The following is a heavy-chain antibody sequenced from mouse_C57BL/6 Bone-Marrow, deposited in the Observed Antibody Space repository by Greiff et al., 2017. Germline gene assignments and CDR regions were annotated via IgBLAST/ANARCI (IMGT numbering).Heavy chain of an antibody. Sequence: VKVVESGAELVRPGASVTLSCKASGYTFTDYEMHWVKQTPVHGLEWIGAIDPETGGTAYNQKFKGKAILTADKSSSTAYMELRSLTSEDSAVYYCTRRTGMAYWGQGTLVTVSA. CDR3: TRRTGMAY. V-gene: IGHV1-15*01. CDR1: GYTFTDYE. D-gene: IGHD4-1*01. CDR2: IDPETGGT. J-gene: IGHJ3*01.